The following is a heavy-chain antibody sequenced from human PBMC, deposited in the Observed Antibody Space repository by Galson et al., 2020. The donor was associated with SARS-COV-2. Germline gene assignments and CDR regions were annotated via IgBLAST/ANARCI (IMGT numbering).Heavy chain of an antibody. CDR3: ARGGASHYYYYHFGLDV. J-gene: IGHJ6*02. CDR2: IKEDGSES. D-gene: IGHD2-15*01. CDR1: GFVFNTYW. V-gene: IGHV3-7*01. Sequence: GGSLRLSCVASGFVFNTYWMTWVRQAPGKGLEWVANIKEDGSESYYVDSVKGRFTISRDNTKNSVFLLMDTLRADDTALYYCARGGASHYYYYHFGLDVWGRGTTVTVSS.